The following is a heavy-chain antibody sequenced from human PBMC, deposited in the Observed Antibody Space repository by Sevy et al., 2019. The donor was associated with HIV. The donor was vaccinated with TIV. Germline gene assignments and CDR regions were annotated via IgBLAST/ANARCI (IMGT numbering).Heavy chain of an antibody. D-gene: IGHD2-8*01. CDR2: FSFGCGRI. CDR3: AREGCTQPHDY. Sequence: GGSPRLSCAASGFTFAKYSMSWVRQAPGKGLEWVSTFSFGCGRINYADSVKGRFTISRDDSKNTLFLQMNSLRAEDTARYFCAREGCTQPHDYWGQGTLVTVSS. V-gene: IGHV3-23*01. CDR1: GFTFAKYS. J-gene: IGHJ4*02.